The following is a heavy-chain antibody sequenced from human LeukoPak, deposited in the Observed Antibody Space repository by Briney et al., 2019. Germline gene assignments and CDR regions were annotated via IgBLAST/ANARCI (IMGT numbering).Heavy chain of an antibody. Sequence: SQTLPLTCTVSGGSISSGGYYWSWIRQPPGKGLEWVGYIYHSGSTYYNPSLKSRVTISVDRSKNQFSLKLSSVTAADTAVYYCARGGEYSSWIFDYWGQGTLVTVSS. J-gene: IGHJ4*02. CDR3: ARGGEYSSWIFDY. CDR1: GGSISSGGYY. D-gene: IGHD6-6*01. V-gene: IGHV4-30-2*01. CDR2: IYHSGST.